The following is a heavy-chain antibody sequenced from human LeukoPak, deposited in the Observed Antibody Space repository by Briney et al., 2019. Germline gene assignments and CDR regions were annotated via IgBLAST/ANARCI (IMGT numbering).Heavy chain of an antibody. J-gene: IGHJ6*03. Sequence: GGSLRLSCAASGFIFNTYAMSWVRQAPGKGPEWVSAISGTGGHTYYAGSVRGRLTISRDNSKNTLYLQMNSLRVEDTAVYYCAKGNSFDSSGYYYYYNYYMDVWGKGTTVTVSS. CDR1: GFIFNTYA. D-gene: IGHD3-22*01. CDR2: ISGTGGHT. CDR3: AKGNSFDSSGYYYYYNYYMDV. V-gene: IGHV3-23*01.